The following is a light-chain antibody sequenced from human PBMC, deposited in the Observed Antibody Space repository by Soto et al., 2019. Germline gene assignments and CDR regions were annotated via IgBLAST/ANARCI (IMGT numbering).Light chain of an antibody. J-gene: IGLJ1*01. Sequence: QSALTQPPSASGSPGQSVTISCTGTSSDVGGYNYVSWYQHHPGKAPKLIIYEVDERPSGVPDRFSGSKSGNTASLTVSWLQAEDEADYYCSSYVGSNNFPYVFGTGTQLTVL. V-gene: IGLV2-8*01. CDR3: SSYVGSNNFPYV. CDR1: SSDVGGYNY. CDR2: EVD.